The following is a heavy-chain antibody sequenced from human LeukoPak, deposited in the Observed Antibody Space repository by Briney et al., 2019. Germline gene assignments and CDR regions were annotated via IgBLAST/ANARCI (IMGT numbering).Heavy chain of an antibody. Sequence: GGSLRLSCAAPGFTFSSYEMNWVRQAPGKGLEWVSYISSSGSTIYYADSVKGRFTISRDNAKNSLYLQMNSLRAEDTAVYYCARLRLRINWFDPWGQGTLVTVSS. V-gene: IGHV3-48*03. CDR3: ARLRLRINWFDP. D-gene: IGHD1-14*01. CDR2: ISSSGSTI. CDR1: GFTFSSYE. J-gene: IGHJ5*02.